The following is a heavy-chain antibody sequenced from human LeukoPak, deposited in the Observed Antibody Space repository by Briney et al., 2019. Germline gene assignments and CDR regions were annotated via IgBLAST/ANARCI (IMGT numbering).Heavy chain of an antibody. CDR1: GGTFSSYA. CDR2: IIPIFGTA. D-gene: IGHD5-12*01. CDR3: ARSIKWLRLDLNWFDP. V-gene: IGHV1-69*05. Sequence: SVKVSCKASGGTFSSYAISWVRQAPGQGLEWMVGIIPIFGTANYAQKFQGRVTITTDESTSTAYMELSSLRSEDTAVYYCARSIKWLRLDLNWFDPWGQGTLVTVSS. J-gene: IGHJ5*02.